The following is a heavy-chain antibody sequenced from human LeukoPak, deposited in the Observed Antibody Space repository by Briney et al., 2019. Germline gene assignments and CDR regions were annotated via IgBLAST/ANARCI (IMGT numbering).Heavy chain of an antibody. D-gene: IGHD3-22*01. CDR3: APSYYYDSSGPPLFDY. V-gene: IGHV1-69*04. CDR2: IIPILGIA. J-gene: IGHJ4*02. Sequence: SVKVSCKACGGTFSSYAISWVRQAPGQGLEWMGRIIPILGIANYAQKFQGRVTITADKSTSTAYMELSSLRSEDTAVYYCAPSYYYDSSGPPLFDYWGQGTLVTVSS. CDR1: GGTFSSYA.